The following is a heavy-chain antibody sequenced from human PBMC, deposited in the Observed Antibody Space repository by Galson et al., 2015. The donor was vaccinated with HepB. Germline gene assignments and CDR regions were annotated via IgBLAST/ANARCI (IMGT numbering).Heavy chain of an antibody. CDR3: ARDASDLYEMATTPMAY. CDR1: GFTFSSYW. V-gene: IGHV3-7*03. D-gene: IGHD5-24*01. CDR2: IKQDGSEK. Sequence: SLRLSCAASGFTFSSYWMSWVRQAPGKGLEWVANIKQDGSEKYYVDSVKGRFTISRDNAKNSLYLQMNSLRAEDTAVYYCARDASDLYEMATTPMAYWGQGTLVTVSS. J-gene: IGHJ4*02.